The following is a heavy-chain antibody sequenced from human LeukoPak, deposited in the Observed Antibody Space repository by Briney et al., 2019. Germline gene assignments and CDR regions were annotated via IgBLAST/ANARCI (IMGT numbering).Heavy chain of an antibody. V-gene: IGHV5-51*01. J-gene: IGHJ6*03. CDR1: GYSFTSYW. D-gene: IGHD3-22*01. Sequence: GESLKISCKGSGYSFTSYWIGWVRQMPGKGLEWMGIIYPGDSDTRYSPSFQGQVTISADKSISTAYLQWSSLKASDTAMYYCARHSYDSSGYFPYYYYMDVWGKGPRSPSP. CDR3: ARHSYDSSGYFPYYYYMDV. CDR2: IYPGDSDT.